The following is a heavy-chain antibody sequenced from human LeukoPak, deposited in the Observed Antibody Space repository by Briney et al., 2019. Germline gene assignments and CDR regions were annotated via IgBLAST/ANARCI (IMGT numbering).Heavy chain of an antibody. V-gene: IGHV3-21*01. J-gene: IGHJ4*02. CDR1: GFTFSSYS. D-gene: IGHD3-3*02. CDR2: ISSSSSYI. CDR3: ARDHSWSGYIGVY. Sequence: PGGSLRLSCAASGFTFSSYSMNWVRQAPGKGLEWVSSISSSSSYIYYADSVKGRFTISRDNAKNSLYLQMNSLRAEDTAVYYCARDHSWSGYIGVYWGQGTLVTVSS.